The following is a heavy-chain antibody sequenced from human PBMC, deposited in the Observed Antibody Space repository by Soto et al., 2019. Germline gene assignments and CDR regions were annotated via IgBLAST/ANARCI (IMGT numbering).Heavy chain of an antibody. V-gene: IGHV1-2*02. Sequence: QVQLVQSGAEVKKTGASVKVSCEAPGHYFSGYYMYWVHQAPGHGLEWMGWINLNSGGTNYAQKFQGRVTMTRDTSITTGYMDLRGLTSDDTAVYYCASAPPYYGISGYLEVWGLGTLVTVSS. CDR1: GHYFSGYY. CDR3: ASAPPYYGISGYLEV. CDR2: INLNSGGT. J-gene: IGHJ4*02. D-gene: IGHD3-22*01.